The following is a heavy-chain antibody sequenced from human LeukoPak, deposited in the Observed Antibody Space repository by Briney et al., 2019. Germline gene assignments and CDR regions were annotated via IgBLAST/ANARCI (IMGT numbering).Heavy chain of an antibody. D-gene: IGHD6-13*01. CDR2: IYYSGST. V-gene: IGHV4-59*08. J-gene: IGHJ3*02. Sequence: PSETLSLTCTVSGGSISSYYWSWIRQPPGKGLEWIGYIYYSGSTNYNPSLKSRVTISVDTSKNQFSLKLSSVTAAAPAVYYCARHEPSIAAAGTECDAFDIWGEGTMVTVSS. CDR1: GGSISSYY. CDR3: ARHEPSIAAAGTECDAFDI.